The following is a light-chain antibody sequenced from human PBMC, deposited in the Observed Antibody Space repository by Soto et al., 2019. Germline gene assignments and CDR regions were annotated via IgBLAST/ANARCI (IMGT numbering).Light chain of an antibody. CDR3: QQYGSLPQT. J-gene: IGKJ1*01. Sequence: DIVLEQSPGTLSLSPGERATLSCRTSQSVSGSLAWYQQKPGQAPRLLIYDASNRATGIPDRFTGSGSGTDFTLTINRLEPEDFAVYFCQQYGSLPQTFGQGTKVDNK. CDR2: DAS. CDR1: QSVSGS. V-gene: IGKV3-20*01.